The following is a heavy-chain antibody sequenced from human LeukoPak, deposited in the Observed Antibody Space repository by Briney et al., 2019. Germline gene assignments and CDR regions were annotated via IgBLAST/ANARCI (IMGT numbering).Heavy chain of an antibody. CDR3: ARDLVYSSGWYAGELDH. CDR1: GFAFSSDA. CDR2: ISYDGSNE. V-gene: IGHV3-30*04. J-gene: IGHJ4*02. Sequence: PGGSLRLSCSASGFAFSSDAMHWVRQAPGRGLEWLAVISYDGSNEDYAESVRGRFTISRDNSKSTLFLQMNSLRPEDTGVYHCARDLVYSSGWYAGELDHWGLGTLVIVSS. D-gene: IGHD6-19*01.